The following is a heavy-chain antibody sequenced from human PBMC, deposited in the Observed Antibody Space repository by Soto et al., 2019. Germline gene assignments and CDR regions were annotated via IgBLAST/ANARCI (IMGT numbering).Heavy chain of an antibody. CDR2: ISSSGSTI. CDR1: GFTFSSYE. V-gene: IGHV3-48*03. J-gene: IGHJ6*02. Sequence: GGSMRLSCAASGFTFSSYEMNWVRQAPGKALEWVSYISSSGSTIYYADSVKGRFTISRDNAKNSLYLQMNSLRAEDTAVYYCARDRYYYGSGSRRTSYYYYYGMDVWGQGTTVTVSS. CDR3: ARDRYYYGSGSRRTSYYYYYGMDV. D-gene: IGHD3-10*01.